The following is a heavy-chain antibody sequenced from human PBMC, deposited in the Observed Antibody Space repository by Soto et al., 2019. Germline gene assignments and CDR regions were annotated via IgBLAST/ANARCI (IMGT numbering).Heavy chain of an antibody. CDR2: VTPIFGTA. Sequence: QVQLVQSGAEVKKPGSSVKVSCKASGGTFSSYAISWVRQAPGQGLEWMSGVTPIFGTANYAQKFQDRVKSTADESTNTAYMELSSLRSEDTAVYYCARDARGLAAAGTYYYYGMDVWGQGTTVTVSS. V-gene: IGHV1-69*01. D-gene: IGHD6-13*01. J-gene: IGHJ6*02. CDR1: GGTFSSYA. CDR3: ARDARGLAAAGTYYYYGMDV.